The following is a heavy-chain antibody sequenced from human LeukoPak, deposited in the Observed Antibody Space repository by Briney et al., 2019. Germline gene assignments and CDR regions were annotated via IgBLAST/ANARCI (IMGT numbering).Heavy chain of an antibody. V-gene: IGHV3-48*01. CDR3: ATTYGGYSYGIREYYFDY. D-gene: IGHD5-18*01. CDR2: ISSSSTI. Sequence: GGSLRLSCAASGFTFSSYSMNWVRQAPGKGLEWVSYISSSSTIYYADSVKGRFTISRDNAKNSPYLQMNSLRAEDTAVYYCATTYGGYSYGIREYYFDYWGQGTLVTVSS. J-gene: IGHJ4*02. CDR1: GFTFSSYS.